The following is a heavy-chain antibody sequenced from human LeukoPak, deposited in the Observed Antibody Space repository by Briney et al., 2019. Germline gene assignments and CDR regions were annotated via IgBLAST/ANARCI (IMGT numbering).Heavy chain of an antibody. CDR2: IYTSGTI. J-gene: IGHJ5*02. V-gene: IGHV4-4*07. D-gene: IGHD6-13*01. CDR3: ARAYSSSWYWNWFDP. Sequence: SETLSLTCTVSGGSISSFYWNWIRQPAGKGLEWIGRIYTSGTITYNPSLKSRVTMSVDTSKNQFSLKLSSVTAADTAVYYCARAYSSSWYWNWFDPWGQGTLVTVSS. CDR1: GGSISSFY.